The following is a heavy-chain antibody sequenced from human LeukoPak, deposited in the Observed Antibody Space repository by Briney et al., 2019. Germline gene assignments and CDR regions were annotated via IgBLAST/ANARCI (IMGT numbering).Heavy chain of an antibody. D-gene: IGHD2-21*01. CDR3: ITPLPYSAQ. CDR1: GFTFGSYA. V-gene: IGHV3-15*01. CDR2: IKPKTDGETT. Sequence: PGESLRLSCAASGFTFGSYAMSWVRQAPGKGLEWVGRIKPKTDGETTEYAAPVKDRFSISRDDSKSMMYLQMNSLKTEDTAVYYCITPLPYSAQGGQGTLVTVSS. J-gene: IGHJ4*02.